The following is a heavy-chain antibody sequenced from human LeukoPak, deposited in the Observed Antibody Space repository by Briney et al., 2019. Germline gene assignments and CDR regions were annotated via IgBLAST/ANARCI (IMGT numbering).Heavy chain of an antibody. Sequence: SETLSLTCTVSGGSISSYYWSWIRQPPGKGLEWIGEINHSGSTNYNPSLKSRVTISVDTSKNQFSLKLSSVTAADTAVYYCASSAVAGTDLYYFDYWGQGTLVTVSS. D-gene: IGHD6-19*01. J-gene: IGHJ4*02. CDR1: GGSISSYY. V-gene: IGHV4-34*01. CDR3: ASSAVAGTDLYYFDY. CDR2: INHSGST.